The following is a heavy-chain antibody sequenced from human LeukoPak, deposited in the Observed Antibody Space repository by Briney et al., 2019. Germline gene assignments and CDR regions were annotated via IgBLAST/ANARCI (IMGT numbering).Heavy chain of an antibody. CDR1: GFTFSSYA. V-gene: IGHV3-23*01. CDR2: INAGGGST. D-gene: IGHD6-13*01. CDR3: AKSSSWTYNWFDP. J-gene: IGHJ5*02. Sequence: GGSLRLSCAASGFTFSSYAMSWVRQAPGKGLEWVSAINAGGGSTYFADSVKGRFTISRDNSKNTLFLQTNSLRAEDTAVYYCAKSSSWTYNWFDPWGQGTPVTVSS.